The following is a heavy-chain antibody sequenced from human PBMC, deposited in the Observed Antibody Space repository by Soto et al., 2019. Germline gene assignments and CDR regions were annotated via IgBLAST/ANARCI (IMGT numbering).Heavy chain of an antibody. CDR2: ISAYNGNT. D-gene: IGHD3-22*01. Sequence: QVQLVQSGAEVKKPGASVKVSCKASGYTFTSYGISWVRQAPGQGLEWMGWISAYNGNTNYAQKLQGRVTMTTDTSTSTAYVERRGLGSDDTAVYYCAGDQGYYYDSSGYYPDAFDIWGQGTMVTVSS. CDR1: GYTFTSYG. CDR3: AGDQGYYYDSSGYYPDAFDI. V-gene: IGHV1-18*01. J-gene: IGHJ3*02.